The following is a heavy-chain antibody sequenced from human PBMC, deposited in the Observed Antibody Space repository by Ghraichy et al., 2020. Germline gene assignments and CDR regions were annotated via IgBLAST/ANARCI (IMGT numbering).Heavy chain of an antibody. V-gene: IGHV4-34*01. CDR2: INHSGST. D-gene: IGHD3-3*01. CDR3: ARRQSYYDFWSGYFRPRFSSFDP. CDR1: GGSFSGYY. J-gene: IGHJ5*02. Sequence: SQTLSLTCAVYGGSFSGYYWSWIRQPPGKGLEWIGEINHSGSTNYNPSLKSRVTISVDTSKNQFSLKLSSVTAADTAMYYCARRQSYYDFWSGYFRPRFSSFDPWGQGTLVTVSS.